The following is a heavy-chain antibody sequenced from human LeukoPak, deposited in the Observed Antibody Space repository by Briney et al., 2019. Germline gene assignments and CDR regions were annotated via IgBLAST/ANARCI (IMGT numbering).Heavy chain of an antibody. CDR1: GFTFSSYW. J-gene: IGHJ4*02. D-gene: IGHD3-22*01. CDR2: ISASGAST. V-gene: IGHV3-23*01. Sequence: PGGSLRLSCAASGFTFSSYWMSWVRQAPGKGLEWVSTISASGASTGYADSVKGRFTISRDNSKNTLYLQMNSLRAEDTAVYYCTKDDGYYDSSGSFLFDSWGQGTLVTVSS. CDR3: TKDDGYYDSSGSFLFDS.